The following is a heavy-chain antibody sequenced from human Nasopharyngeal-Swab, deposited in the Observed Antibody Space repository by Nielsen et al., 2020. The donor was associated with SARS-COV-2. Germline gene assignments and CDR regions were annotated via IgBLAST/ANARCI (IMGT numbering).Heavy chain of an antibody. V-gene: IGHV1-24*01. J-gene: IGHJ5*02. Sequence: ASVKVSCKVSGYTLTELSMHWVRQAPGKGLEWMGGLDPEDGETSYAQKFQGRVTMTEDTSTDTAYMELSSLRSEDTAVYYCATLAYDFWSGQTLLRGWFDPWGQGTLVTVSS. D-gene: IGHD3-3*01. CDR2: LDPEDGET. CDR3: ATLAYDFWSGQTLLRGWFDP. CDR1: GYTLTELS.